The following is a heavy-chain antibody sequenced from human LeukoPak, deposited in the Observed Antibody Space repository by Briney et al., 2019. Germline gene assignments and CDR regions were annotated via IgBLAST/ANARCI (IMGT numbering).Heavy chain of an antibody. CDR2: INPSGGST. Sequence: GASVKVSGKASGYTFTRNYMHWVRQAPGQGLEWMGIINPSGGSTSYAQKFQGRVTMTRDTSTSTVYMELSSLRSEDTAVYYCAREEAVGAKFRHAFDIWGQGTMVTVSS. J-gene: IGHJ3*02. V-gene: IGHV1-46*01. D-gene: IGHD1-26*01. CDR3: AREEAVGAKFRHAFDI. CDR1: GYTFTRNY.